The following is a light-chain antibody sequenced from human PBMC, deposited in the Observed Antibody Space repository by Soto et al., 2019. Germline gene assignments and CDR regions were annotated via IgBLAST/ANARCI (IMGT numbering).Light chain of an antibody. V-gene: IGLV2-14*03. Sequence: QSALTQPASVSGSPGQSITISCTGTSSDIGGYNHVSWYQHHPGKAPKVLIYDVNRRPSEVSDRFSGSKSGNTASLTISGLQADDEADYYCCSLTSTSTRVFGGGTQLTVL. CDR2: DVN. J-gene: IGLJ2*01. CDR3: CSLTSTSTRV. CDR1: SSDIGGYNH.